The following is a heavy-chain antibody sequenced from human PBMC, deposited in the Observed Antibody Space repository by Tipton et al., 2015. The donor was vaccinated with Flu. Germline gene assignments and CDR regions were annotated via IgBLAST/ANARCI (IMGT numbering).Heavy chain of an antibody. J-gene: IGHJ6*02. V-gene: IGHV1-69*08. D-gene: IGHD3-10*01. Sequence: QLVQSGAEVKKPGSSVKVSCKASGGTFGTYRITWVRQAPGQGLEWMGRINPLQGTPNYAQKFEGRLTITADKSANIAYMELSSLGSEDTAVYYCAREKTRIVYGAGSYYNYYGMDVWGQGTTVTVSS. CDR1: GGTFGTYR. CDR2: INPLQGTP. CDR3: AREKTRIVYGAGSYYNYYGMDV.